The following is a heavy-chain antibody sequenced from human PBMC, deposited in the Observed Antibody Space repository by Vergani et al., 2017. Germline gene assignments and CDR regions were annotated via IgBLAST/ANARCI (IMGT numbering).Heavy chain of an antibody. V-gene: IGHV3-30*04. CDR2: LSYDGTNK. CDR3: ARVLVDTTMADAFDI. J-gene: IGHJ3*02. Sequence: QVQLVESGGGVVQPGRSLRLSCAASGFSFSTYAMHWVRQAPGKGLEWVALLSYDGTNKYYADSVKGRFTISRDNSKNTLYLQMNSLRAEDTAVYYCARVLVDTTMADAFDIWGQGTVVTVSS. CDR1: GFSFSTYA. D-gene: IGHD5-18*01.